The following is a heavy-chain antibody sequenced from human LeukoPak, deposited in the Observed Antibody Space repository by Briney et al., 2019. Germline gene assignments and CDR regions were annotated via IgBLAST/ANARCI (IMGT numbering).Heavy chain of an antibody. CDR1: GGSISSGDYY. CDR2: SYYSGST. D-gene: IGHD2-2*01. CDR3: AREGEDIVVVPAAMSGWFDP. J-gene: IGHJ5*02. Sequence: PSETLSLTCTVSGGSISSGDYYWSWIRQPRGKGLEWIVYSYYSGSTYYNPASKSRVTISVKTYKNQFSLKLSSVTAADTAVYYCAREGEDIVVVPAAMSGWFDPWGQGTLVTVSS. V-gene: IGHV4-30-4*08.